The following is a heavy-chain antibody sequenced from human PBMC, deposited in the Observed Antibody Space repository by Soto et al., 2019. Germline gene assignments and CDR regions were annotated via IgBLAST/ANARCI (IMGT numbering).Heavy chain of an antibody. Sequence: PGGSLRLSCAASGFTFSSYAMSWVRQAPGKGLEWVSAISGSGGSTYYADSVKGRFTISRDNSKNTLYLQMNSLRAEDTAVYYCAKDQEEQWLANWFDPWGQGTLVTVSS. D-gene: IGHD6-19*01. J-gene: IGHJ5*02. CDR3: AKDQEEQWLANWFDP. V-gene: IGHV3-23*01. CDR1: GFTFSSYA. CDR2: ISGSGGST.